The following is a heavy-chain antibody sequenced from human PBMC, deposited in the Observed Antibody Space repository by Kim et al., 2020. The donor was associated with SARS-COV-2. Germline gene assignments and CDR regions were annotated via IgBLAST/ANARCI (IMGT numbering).Heavy chain of an antibody. J-gene: IGHJ4*02. V-gene: IGHV3-23*01. CDR3: AKGRYYDSSGYYLFDY. Sequence: GGSLRLSCVGSGFTFRSYAMTWVRQAPGKGLEWVSGISGSGGRTYYADSVKGRFTISRDNSKNTLYLQMNSLRAEDTAVYYCAKGRYYDSSGYYLFDYWGQGPLVTVSS. CDR2: ISGSGGRT. D-gene: IGHD3-22*01. CDR1: GFTFRSYA.